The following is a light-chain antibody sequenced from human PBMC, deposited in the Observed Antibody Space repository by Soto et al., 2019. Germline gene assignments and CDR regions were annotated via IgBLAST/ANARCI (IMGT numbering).Light chain of an antibody. CDR1: NIGSKS. V-gene: IGLV3-21*02. Sequence: SYELTQPPSVSVAPGQTARIICGGNNIGSKSVHWYQQKAGQAPEVVVFHDSDRPSGIPDRFSGSKFGTTATLTISGVEAGDEADYYCQVWDRSSDVIFGGGTKLTVL. J-gene: IGLJ2*01. CDR2: HDS. CDR3: QVWDRSSDVI.